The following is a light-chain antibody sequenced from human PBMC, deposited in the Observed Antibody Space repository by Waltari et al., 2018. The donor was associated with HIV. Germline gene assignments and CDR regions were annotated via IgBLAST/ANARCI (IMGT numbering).Light chain of an antibody. CDR2: WAS. CDR1: QSVLYSSNNRNY. Sequence: DIVMTQSPDSLVVSLGVWATINCKSSQSVLYSSNNRNYLAWYQQKPGQPPKLLISWASTRESGVPDRFSGSRSGTDFTLTISRLQADDVAVYYCHQSYKTPFTFGGGTRVEIK. J-gene: IGKJ4*01. V-gene: IGKV4-1*01. CDR3: HQSYKTPFT.